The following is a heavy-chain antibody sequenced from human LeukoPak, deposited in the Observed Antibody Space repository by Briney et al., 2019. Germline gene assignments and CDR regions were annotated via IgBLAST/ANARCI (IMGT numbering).Heavy chain of an antibody. CDR3: ARRALKWSTAFDY. Sequence: SETLSLTCTVSGGSISSSSYYWGWIRQPPGKGLEWFGSIYYSGSTYYNPSLKSRVTISVDTSKNQFSLKLSSVTAADTAVYCCARRALKWSTAFDYWGQGTLVTVSS. V-gene: IGHV4-39*01. CDR2: IYYSGST. J-gene: IGHJ4*02. CDR1: GGSISSSSYY. D-gene: IGHD5-18*01.